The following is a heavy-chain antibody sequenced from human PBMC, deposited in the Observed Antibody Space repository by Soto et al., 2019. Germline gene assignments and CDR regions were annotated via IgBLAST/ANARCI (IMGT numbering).Heavy chain of an antibody. V-gene: IGHV3-23*01. Sequence: EVQLLESGGGLVQPGGSLRLSCAASGFTFSSYAMSWVRQAPGKGLEWVSAISGSGGSTYYADSVKGRFTISRDNSKNTLYLQMNSLRAEDTAVYYCAKGKTPHTVGATFSDYWGQGTLVTVSS. CDR3: AKGKTPHTVGATFSDY. CDR1: GFTFSSYA. D-gene: IGHD1-26*01. J-gene: IGHJ4*02. CDR2: ISGSGGST.